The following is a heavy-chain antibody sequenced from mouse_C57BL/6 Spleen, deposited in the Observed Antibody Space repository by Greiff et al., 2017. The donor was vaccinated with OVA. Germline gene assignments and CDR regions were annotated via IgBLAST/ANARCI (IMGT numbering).Heavy chain of an antibody. CDR1: GYTFTDYN. J-gene: IGHJ1*03. CDR3: ARRGYGSNRYFDV. D-gene: IGHD1-1*01. CDR2: INPNNGGT. V-gene: IGHV1-18*01. Sequence: VQLQQSGPELVKPGASVKIPCKASGYTFTDYNMDWVKQSHGKSLEWIGDINPNNGGTIYNQKFKGKATLTVDKSSSTAYMELRSLTSEDTAVYCCARRGYGSNRYFDVWGTGTTVTVSS.